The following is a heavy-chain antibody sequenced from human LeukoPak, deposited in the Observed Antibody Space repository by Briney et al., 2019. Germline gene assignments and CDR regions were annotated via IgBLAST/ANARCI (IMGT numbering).Heavy chain of an antibody. CDR3: ARKDPRDAFDI. V-gene: IGHV3-21*01. Sequence: WGSLRLSCAASGFTFSSHSMNWVRQAPGKGLEWVSSIRSSSSYIYYADSVKGRFTISRDNAKNSLYLQMNSLRAEDTAVYYCARKDPRDAFDIWGQGTMVTVSS. CDR1: GFTFSSHS. J-gene: IGHJ3*02. CDR2: IRSSSSYI. D-gene: IGHD2-15*01.